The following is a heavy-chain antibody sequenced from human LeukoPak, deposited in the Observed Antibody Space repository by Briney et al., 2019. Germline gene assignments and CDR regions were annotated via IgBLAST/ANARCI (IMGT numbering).Heavy chain of an antibody. J-gene: IGHJ6*03. Sequence: GGSLRLSCAASGFTFSSYSMNWVRQAPGKGLEWVSYISSSGSTIYYADSVKGRFTISRDNAKNSLYLQMNSLRAEDTAVYYCARGYYDSSGYYYGPAEYYYMDVWGKGTTVTVSS. CDR3: ARGYYDSSGYYYGPAEYYYMDV. V-gene: IGHV3-48*04. CDR1: GFTFSSYS. D-gene: IGHD3-22*01. CDR2: ISSSGSTI.